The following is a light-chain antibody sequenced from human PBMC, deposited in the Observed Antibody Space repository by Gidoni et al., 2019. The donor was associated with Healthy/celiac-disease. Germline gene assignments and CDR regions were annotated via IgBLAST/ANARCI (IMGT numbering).Light chain of an antibody. J-gene: IGLJ2*01. Sequence: SSELTQDPAVSLALGQTVRITCQGDSLRSYYASWYQQKPGQAPVIVIYGKNNRPSGIPDRFSGSSSGNTASLTITGAQAEDEADYYCNSRDSSGNHLVFGGGTKLTVL. CDR2: GKN. CDR3: NSRDSSGNHLV. V-gene: IGLV3-19*01. CDR1: SLRSYY.